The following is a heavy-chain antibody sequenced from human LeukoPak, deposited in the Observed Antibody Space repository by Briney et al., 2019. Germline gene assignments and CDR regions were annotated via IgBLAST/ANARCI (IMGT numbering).Heavy chain of an antibody. CDR3: ARGGGYCGTTSCYGAFDI. V-gene: IGHV3-48*01. CDR1: GFTFRSFS. J-gene: IGHJ3*02. D-gene: IGHD2-2*01. CDR2: ISGSSSTI. Sequence: GGSPSLSFAASGFTFRSFSLNGFRQAPGKGWGGFSYISGSSSTIYYADSVKGRFTISRDNAKNSLYLQMNSLRAEDTAVYYCARGGGYCGTTSCYGAFDIWGQGTMVTVSS.